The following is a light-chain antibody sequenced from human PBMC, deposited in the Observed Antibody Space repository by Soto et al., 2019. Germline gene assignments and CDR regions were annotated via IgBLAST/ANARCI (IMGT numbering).Light chain of an antibody. CDR1: SSDVGKYNL. Sequence: QSALTQPASVSGSPGQSITISCAGSSSDVGKYNLVSWYQQHPGKAPKLMIYATNKRPSGVSNRFSGSKSGNTASLTISGRQAEDEADYHCCSYAGSDTFTFGGGTKLTVL. CDR3: CSYAGSDTFT. J-gene: IGLJ2*01. CDR2: ATN. V-gene: IGLV2-23*02.